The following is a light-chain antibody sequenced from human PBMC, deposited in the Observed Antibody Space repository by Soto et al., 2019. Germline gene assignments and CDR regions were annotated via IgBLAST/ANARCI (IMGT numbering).Light chain of an antibody. CDR3: QQYNDYSNT. J-gene: IGKJ2*01. Sequence: DIQMTQSPSTLSASVGDRVTITCRASQSISSWLAWYQQKPGKAPKLLIYKASTLESGVPSRFNGSGSGTEFTLTISSLQPDDFATYYCQQYNDYSNTFGQGTKLEIK. CDR1: QSISSW. CDR2: KAS. V-gene: IGKV1-5*03.